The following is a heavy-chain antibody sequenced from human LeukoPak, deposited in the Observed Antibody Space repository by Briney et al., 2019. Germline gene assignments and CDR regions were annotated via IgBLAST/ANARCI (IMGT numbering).Heavy chain of an antibody. D-gene: IGHD1-26*01. Sequence: PGGSLRLSCAASGFTFSSYWMHSVRQAPGKGLVWVSRINSDGSSTSYADSVKGRFTISRDNAKNTLYLQMNSLRAEDTAVYYCARSHSGSYHNYFDYWGQGTLVTVSS. J-gene: IGHJ4*02. CDR2: INSDGSST. V-gene: IGHV3-74*01. CDR1: GFTFSSYW. CDR3: ARSHSGSYHNYFDY.